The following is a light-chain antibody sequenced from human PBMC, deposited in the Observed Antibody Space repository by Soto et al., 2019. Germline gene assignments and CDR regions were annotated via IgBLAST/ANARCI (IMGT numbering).Light chain of an antibody. Sequence: QSALTQPASVSGSPGQSITISCTGTSSDVGGYNYVSWYQQQSGKAPKLMIHEVSNRPSGVSNRFSGSKSGNTASLTISGLQAEDEADYYCSSYTSSSTNVVFGGGTQLTVL. V-gene: IGLV2-14*01. J-gene: IGLJ2*01. CDR1: SSDVGGYNY. CDR2: EVS. CDR3: SSYTSSSTNVV.